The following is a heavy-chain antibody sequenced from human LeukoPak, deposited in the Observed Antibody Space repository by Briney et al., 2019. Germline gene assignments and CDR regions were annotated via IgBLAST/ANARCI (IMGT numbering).Heavy chain of an antibody. CDR2: IYYSGST. J-gene: IGHJ4*02. CDR3: ARDRTVGSGWCDY. V-gene: IGHV4-59*01. D-gene: IGHD6-19*01. CDR1: GGSISSYY. Sequence: SETLSLTCTVSGGSISSYYWSWIRQPPGKGLEWIGYIYYSGSTNYNPSLKSRVTISVDTSKNQFSLKLSSVTAADTAVYYCARDRTVGSGWCDYWGQGTLVTVSS.